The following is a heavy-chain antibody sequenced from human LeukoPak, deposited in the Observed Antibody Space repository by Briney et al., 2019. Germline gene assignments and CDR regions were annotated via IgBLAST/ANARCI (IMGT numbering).Heavy chain of an antibody. Sequence: SETLSLTCTVSGGCISSSSYYWGWIRQPPGKGLEWIGSIYYSGSTYYNPSLKSRVTISVDTSKNQFSLKLSSVTAADTAVYYCARLGDNTYYDILTGYYANNWFDPWGQGTLVTVSS. D-gene: IGHD3-9*01. CDR2: IYYSGST. CDR1: GGCISSSSYY. V-gene: IGHV4-39*01. CDR3: ARLGDNTYYDILTGYYANNWFDP. J-gene: IGHJ5*02.